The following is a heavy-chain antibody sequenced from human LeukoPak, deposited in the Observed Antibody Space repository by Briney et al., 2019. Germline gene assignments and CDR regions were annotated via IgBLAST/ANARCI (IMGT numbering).Heavy chain of an antibody. D-gene: IGHD6-6*01. CDR2: INHSGST. CDR3: ARSLTDSSSSSDC. CDR1: GGSFSGYY. Sequence: SETLSLTCAVYGGSFSGYYWSWIRQPPGKGLEWIGEINHSGSTNYNPSLKSRVTISVDTSKNQFSLKLSSVTAADTAVYYCARSLTDSSSSSDCWGQGTLVTVSS. J-gene: IGHJ4*02. V-gene: IGHV4-34*01.